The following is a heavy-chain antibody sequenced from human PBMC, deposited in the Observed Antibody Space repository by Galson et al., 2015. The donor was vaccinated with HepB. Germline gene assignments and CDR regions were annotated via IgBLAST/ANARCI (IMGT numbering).Heavy chain of an antibody. V-gene: IGHV3-23*01. CDR1: GFTFSTYA. D-gene: IGHD2-21*02. CDR2: ISDSGGTT. J-gene: IGHJ4*02. Sequence: SLRLSCAASGFTFSTYAMGWVRQAPGQGLEWVSDISDSGGTTLYTDSVKGRFTISRDNSRNTLYLQMNSLRVEDTAIYYCAKGTHGHCYTADDYWGQGTLVTVSS. CDR3: AKGTHGHCYTADDY.